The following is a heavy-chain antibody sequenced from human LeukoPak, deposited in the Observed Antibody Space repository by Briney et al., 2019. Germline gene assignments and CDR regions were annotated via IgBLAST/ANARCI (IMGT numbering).Heavy chain of an antibody. CDR3: ARDQGDYAVDAFDI. Sequence: PSETLSLTCTVSGGSISSSSYYWGWIRQPPGKGLEWIGSIYYSGSTYYNPSLKSRVTISVDTSKNQFSLKLSSVTAADTAVYYCARDQGDYAVDAFDIWGQGTMVTVSS. J-gene: IGHJ3*02. V-gene: IGHV4-39*07. CDR1: GGSISSSSYY. CDR2: IYYSGST. D-gene: IGHD4-17*01.